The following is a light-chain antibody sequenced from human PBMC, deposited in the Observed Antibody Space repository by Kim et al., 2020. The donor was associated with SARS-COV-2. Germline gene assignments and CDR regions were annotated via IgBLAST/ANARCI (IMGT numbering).Light chain of an antibody. CDR2: QDN. V-gene: IGLV3-1*01. CDR1: KLGDKY. CDR3: QAWDSNIVV. Sequence: SYELTQPPSVSVSPGQTASITCPGDKLGDKYACWYQHKPGQSPVLVVFQDNKRPSGIPERFSGSNSGNTATLTISGTQAMDEADYYCQAWDSNIVVFGGGTQLTVL. J-gene: IGLJ2*01.